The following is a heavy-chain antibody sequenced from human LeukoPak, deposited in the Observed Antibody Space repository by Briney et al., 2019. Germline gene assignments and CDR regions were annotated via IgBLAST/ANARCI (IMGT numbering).Heavy chain of an antibody. J-gene: IGHJ4*02. V-gene: IGHV3-23*01. CDR2: ISGCGGST. Sequence: GGSLRLSCAASGFTFSSYAMSWVRQAPGKGLEWVSSISGCGGSTYYTDSVKGRFTISRDSSKNTLYLQMDSLRAEDAAVYYCAQRLAYYFVYWGQGTLVTVSS. CDR3: AQRLAYYFVY. CDR1: GFTFSSYA. D-gene: IGHD6-25*01.